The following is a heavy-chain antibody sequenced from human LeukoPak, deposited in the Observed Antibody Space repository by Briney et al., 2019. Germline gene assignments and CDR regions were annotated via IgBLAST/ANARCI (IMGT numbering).Heavy chain of an antibody. CDR1: GGSISSYY. Sequence: SETLSLTCTVSGGSISSYYWSWIRQPPGKGLEWIGYIYYSGSTNYNPSLKSRVTISVDTSKNRFSLKLSSVTAADTAVYCCAREFSSSSWYYFDYWGQGTLVTVSS. D-gene: IGHD6-13*01. CDR3: AREFSSSSWYYFDY. CDR2: IYYSGST. V-gene: IGHV4-59*01. J-gene: IGHJ4*02.